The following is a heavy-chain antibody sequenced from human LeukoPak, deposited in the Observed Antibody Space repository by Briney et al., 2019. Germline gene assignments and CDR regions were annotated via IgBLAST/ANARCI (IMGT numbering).Heavy chain of an antibody. V-gene: IGHV3-73*01. CDR2: IRSKANNYAT. D-gene: IGHD2-2*01. CDR3: TRTNCSGTSCYGH. J-gene: IGHJ4*02. Sequence: PGGSLKLSCADSGFTFSGSAMHWVRQASGKGLEWVGRIRSKANNYATAYAAPVKGRFTISRDDSKNTAYLQMNSLKTEDTAVYYCTRTNCSGTSCYGHWGQGTLVTVSS. CDR1: GFTFSGSA.